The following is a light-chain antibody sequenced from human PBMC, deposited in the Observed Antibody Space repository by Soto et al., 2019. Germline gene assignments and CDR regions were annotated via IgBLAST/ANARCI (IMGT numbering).Light chain of an antibody. CDR3: MQGTHWPPT. V-gene: IGKV2-30*01. CDR1: QSLVYSDGNTY. CDR2: KVS. Sequence: DVVMTQSPLSLPVTLGQPASISCRSSQSLVYSDGNTYLNWFQQRPGQSPRRLIYKVSNRDSGVPDTFSGRGSGTDFTLKISRVEAEDVGVYYCMQGTHWPPTFGQGTKVEIK. J-gene: IGKJ1*01.